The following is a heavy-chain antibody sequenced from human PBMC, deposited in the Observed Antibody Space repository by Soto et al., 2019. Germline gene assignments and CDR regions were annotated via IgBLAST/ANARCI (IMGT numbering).Heavy chain of an antibody. CDR2: IIPISGTA. Sequence: QVQLVQSGAEVKKPGSSVKVSCKVSGGTFSSYAISWVRQAPGQGLQWMGGIIPISGTADYAQKFQGRVTIIADEFTNTAYMELSSLRSEDTAVYYCARDLVGGSSAYYYGMDVWGQGTTFTVSS. CDR3: ARDLVGGSSAYYYGMDV. CDR1: GGTFSSYA. D-gene: IGHD1-26*01. J-gene: IGHJ6*02. V-gene: IGHV1-69*01.